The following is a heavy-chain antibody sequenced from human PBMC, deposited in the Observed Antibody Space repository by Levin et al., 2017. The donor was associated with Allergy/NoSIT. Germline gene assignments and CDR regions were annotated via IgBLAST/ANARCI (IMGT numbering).Heavy chain of an antibody. J-gene: IGHJ6*02. V-gene: IGHV3-53*01. CDR1: GFSVSSNY. Sequence: GGSLRLSCAASGFSVSSNYMSWVRQAPGKGLEWVSIIYSDGSTYYADSVKGRFTISRDNSKNTLYLQMNSLRAEDTAVYYCARGLTVFRPDGMDVWGQGTTVTVSS. CDR3: ARGLTVFRPDGMDV. CDR2: IYSDGST. D-gene: IGHD3-10*01.